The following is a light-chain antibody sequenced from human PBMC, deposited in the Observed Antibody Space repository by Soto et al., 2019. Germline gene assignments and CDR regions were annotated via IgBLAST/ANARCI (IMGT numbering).Light chain of an antibody. J-gene: IGLJ3*02. Sequence: QSALTQPASVSGSPGQSITISCTGTSSDVGGYNTVSWYQQHPGKAPKLMIYEVNQRPSGVPDRFSGSKSGNTASLTVSGLQAEDEANYYCSSYAGGNNWVFGGGTKLTVL. V-gene: IGLV2-8*01. CDR3: SSYAGGNNWV. CDR2: EVN. CDR1: SSDVGGYNT.